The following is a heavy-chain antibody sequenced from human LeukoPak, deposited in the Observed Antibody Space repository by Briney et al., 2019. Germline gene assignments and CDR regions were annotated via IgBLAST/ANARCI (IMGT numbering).Heavy chain of an antibody. J-gene: IGHJ4*02. CDR1: GGSFSGYY. D-gene: IGHD3-3*01. CDR2: IYTSGST. CDR3: ARVAYYDFWSGYYFDY. Sequence: PSETLSLTRAVYGGSFSGYYWSWIRQPPGKGLEWIGRIYTSGSTNYNPSLKSRVTMSVDTSKNQFSLKLSSVTAADTAVYYCARVAYYDFWSGYYFDYWGQGTLVTVSS. V-gene: IGHV4-59*10.